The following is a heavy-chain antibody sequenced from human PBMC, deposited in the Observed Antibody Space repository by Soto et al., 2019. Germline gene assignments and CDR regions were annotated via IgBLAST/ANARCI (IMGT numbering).Heavy chain of an antibody. CDR1: GYSFTSYW. D-gene: IGHD6-13*01. CDR2: IYPGDSDT. V-gene: IGHV5-51*01. Sequence: GESLKISCKGSGYSFTSYWIGWVRQMPGKGLEWMGIIYPGDSDTRYSPSFQGQVTISADKSISTAYLQWSSLKASDTAMYYCASLGIAAGYIDAFDIWGQGTMVTVSS. CDR3: ASLGIAAGYIDAFDI. J-gene: IGHJ3*02.